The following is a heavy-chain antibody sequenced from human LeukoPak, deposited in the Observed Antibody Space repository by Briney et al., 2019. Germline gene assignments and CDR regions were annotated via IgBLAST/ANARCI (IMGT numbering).Heavy chain of an antibody. J-gene: IGHJ3*02. D-gene: IGHD6-13*01. CDR1: GFTFSSYA. Sequence: PGGSLRLSCAASGFTFSSYAMHWVRQAPGKGLEWVAVISYDGSMQYSADSVKGRFTISRDNSKNTLYLQMNNLRAEDTAVYYCARVRDSSSWYPAFDIWGQGTMVTVSS. CDR3: ARVRDSSSWYPAFDI. V-gene: IGHV3-30*04. CDR2: ISYDGSMQ.